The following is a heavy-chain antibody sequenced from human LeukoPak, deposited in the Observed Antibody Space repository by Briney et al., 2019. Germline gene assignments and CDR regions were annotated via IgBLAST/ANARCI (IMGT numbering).Heavy chain of an antibody. CDR3: ARRAGAYSHPYDY. CDR1: GFTFSSYA. D-gene: IGHD4/OR15-4a*01. CDR2: ISASGDST. J-gene: IGHJ4*02. V-gene: IGHV3-23*01. Sequence: GGSLRLSCAASGFTFSSYAMSWVRQAPGKGLEWLSAISASGDSTFYVGSVKGRFTISRDNSKNTLYLQMNSLRAEDTAVYYCARRAGAYSHPYDYWGQGTLVTVSS.